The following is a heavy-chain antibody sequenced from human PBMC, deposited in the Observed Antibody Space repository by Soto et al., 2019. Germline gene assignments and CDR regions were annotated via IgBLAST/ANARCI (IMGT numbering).Heavy chain of an antibody. CDR2: INHSGST. D-gene: IGHD2-2*01. V-gene: IGHV4-34*01. CDR1: GGSFSGYY. J-gene: IGHJ4*02. Sequence: QVQLQQWGAGLLKPSETLSLTCAVYGGSFSGYYWSWIRQPPGKGLEWIGEINHSGSTNYNPSLKSRVTISVDTSKNQFSLKLSSVTAADTAVYYCARGVVVVVPAANSPSNCDYWGQGTLVTVSS. CDR3: ARGVVVVVPAANSPSNCDY.